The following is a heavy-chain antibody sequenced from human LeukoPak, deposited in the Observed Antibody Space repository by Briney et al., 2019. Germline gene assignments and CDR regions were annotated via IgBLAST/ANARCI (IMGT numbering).Heavy chain of an antibody. CDR3: ARDCLAGSGSYPDY. CDR1: GFTFSSYS. J-gene: IGHJ4*02. V-gene: IGHV3-21*04. Sequence: GGSLRLSCAASGFTFSSYSMNWVRQAPGKGLEWVSSISSSSSYIYYADSVKGRFTISRDNAKNSLYLQMNSLRAEDTAVYYCARDCLAGSGSYPDYWGQGTLVTVSS. CDR2: ISSSSSYI. D-gene: IGHD3-10*01.